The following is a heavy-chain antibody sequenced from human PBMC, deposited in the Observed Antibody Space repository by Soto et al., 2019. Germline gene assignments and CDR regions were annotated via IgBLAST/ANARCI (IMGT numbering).Heavy chain of an antibody. CDR1: GFTFSDFG. V-gene: IGHV3-33*01. D-gene: IGHD1-20*01. CDR3: ARDRLITYGAKIAPDH. J-gene: IGHJ5*02. Sequence: QVQLVESGGGVIQPGRSPRLSCKASGFTFSDFGMHWVRQAPGKGLEWVSAIWYDGSYQYYADSVRGRFTTSRDNSNNTLLLEMNSLRVEDTAVYYCARDRLITYGAKIAPDHWGQGALVIVSS. CDR2: IWYDGSYQ.